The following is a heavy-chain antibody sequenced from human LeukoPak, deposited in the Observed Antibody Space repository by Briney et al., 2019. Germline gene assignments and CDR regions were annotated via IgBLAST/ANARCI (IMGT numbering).Heavy chain of an antibody. CDR1: GLTFSSYS. J-gene: IGHJ4*02. CDR3: ARDHYDILTGYVPIDN. Sequence: GGSLRLSCAASGLTFSSYSMNWVRQAPGKGLEWVSSISSSSSFIYYADSVKGRFTISRDNAKNSLYLQMNSLRAEDTAVYYCARDHYDILTGYVPIDNWGQGILVTVSS. V-gene: IGHV3-21*01. D-gene: IGHD3-9*01. CDR2: ISSSSSFI.